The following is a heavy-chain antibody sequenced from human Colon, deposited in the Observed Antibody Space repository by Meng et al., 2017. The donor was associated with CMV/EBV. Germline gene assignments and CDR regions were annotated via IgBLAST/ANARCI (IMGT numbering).Heavy chain of an antibody. CDR1: GAFITSTNW. V-gene: IGHV4-4*01. Sequence: LSLTCTLSGAFITSTNWWNWVRQPPGKGLEWIGEIYHTGSTNYNPSLKSRVTMSVDTSKNQFSLKLNSVTAADTAVYFCARSVGFGLPWGQGTLVNVSS. CDR3: ARSVGFGLP. CDR2: IYHTGST. D-gene: IGHD3-10*01. J-gene: IGHJ1*01.